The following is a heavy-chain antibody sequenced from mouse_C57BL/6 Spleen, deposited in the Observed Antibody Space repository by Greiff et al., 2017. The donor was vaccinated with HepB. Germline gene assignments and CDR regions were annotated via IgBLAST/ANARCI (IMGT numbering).Heavy chain of an antibody. Sequence: VKLQESGAELARPGASVKLSCKASGYTFTSYGISWVKQRTGQGLEWIGEIYPRSGNTYYNEKFKGKATLTADKSSSTAYMELRSLTSEDSAVYFCAKAQATSHYYAMDYWGQGTSVTVSS. CDR2: IYPRSGNT. CDR3: AKAQATSHYYAMDY. CDR1: GYTFTSYG. V-gene: IGHV1-81*01. J-gene: IGHJ4*01. D-gene: IGHD3-2*02.